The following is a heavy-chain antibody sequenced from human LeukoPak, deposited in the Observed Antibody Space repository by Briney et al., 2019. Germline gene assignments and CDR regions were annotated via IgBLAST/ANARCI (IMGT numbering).Heavy chain of an antibody. V-gene: IGHV3-23*01. J-gene: IGHJ4*02. CDR2: ISGSGGST. CDR1: GFTFSSYA. CDR3: AKDLDSDYDSSGYEFDY. D-gene: IGHD3-22*01. Sequence: GGSLRLSCAASGFTFSSYAMSWVRQAPGKGLEWVSAISGSGGSTYYADSVKGRFTISRDNSKNTLYLQMNSLRAEDTAVYYCAKDLDSDYDSSGYEFDYWGQGTLVTVSS.